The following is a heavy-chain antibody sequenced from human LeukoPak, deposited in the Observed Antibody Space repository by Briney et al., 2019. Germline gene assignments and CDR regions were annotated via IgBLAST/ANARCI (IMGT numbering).Heavy chain of an antibody. CDR1: GASITSYY. Sequence: PSETLSLTCTVSGASITSYYWSWIRQSPGKGLEWIGYIYHTGSRNSNPSLKSRVTMSVDTSKSQFSLKLSSVTAADTALYYCASGYDGLFDYWGQGTLVTVSS. D-gene: IGHD5-12*01. J-gene: IGHJ4*02. CDR3: ASGYDGLFDY. V-gene: IGHV4-59*08. CDR2: IYHTGSR.